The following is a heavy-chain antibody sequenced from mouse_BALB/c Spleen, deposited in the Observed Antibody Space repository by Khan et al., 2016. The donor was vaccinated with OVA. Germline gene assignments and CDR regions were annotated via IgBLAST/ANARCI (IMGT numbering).Heavy chain of an antibody. CDR2: IRYSGST. Sequence: EVQLQESGPGLVKPSQSLSLTCTVTGYSITTNYAWDWIRQFPGNKLEWMGYIRYSGSTSYNPSLKSRISITRDKSKNKFFLQLNSVNTEDTATYYCAGKDYYGYAVDYWGQGTSVTVSS. V-gene: IGHV3-2*02. J-gene: IGHJ4*01. CDR3: AGKDYYGYAVDY. CDR1: GYSITTNYA. D-gene: IGHD1-1*01.